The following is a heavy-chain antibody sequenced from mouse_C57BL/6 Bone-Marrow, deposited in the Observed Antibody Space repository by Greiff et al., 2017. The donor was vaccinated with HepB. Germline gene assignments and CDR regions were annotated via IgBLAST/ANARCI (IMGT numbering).Heavy chain of an antibody. CDR2: IYPGDGDT. CDR1: GYAFSSSW. CDR3: ARSQTAQALYYFDY. D-gene: IGHD3-2*02. Sequence: QVQLQQSGPELVKPGASVKISCKASGYAFSSSWMNWVKQRPGKGLEWIGRIYPGDGDTNYNGKFKGKATLTADKSSSTAYMQLSSLTSEDSAVYFCARSQTAQALYYFDYWGQGTTLTVSS. V-gene: IGHV1-82*01. J-gene: IGHJ2*01.